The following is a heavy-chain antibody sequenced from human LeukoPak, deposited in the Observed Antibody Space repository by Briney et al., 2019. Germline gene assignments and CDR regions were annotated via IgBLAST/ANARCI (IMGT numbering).Heavy chain of an antibody. V-gene: IGHV1-18*01. CDR1: GYTFTCYG. CDR2: INSYNGNT. D-gene: IGHD3-22*01. CDR3: TRQITMIVVVINDPFDI. Sequence: GASVKVSCKASGYTFTCYGISWVRQAPGQGLEWVGWINSYNGNTNYAQKLQGRVTLTTDTSTSTAYMELRSLRSDDTAVYYCTRQITMIVVVINDPFDIWGQGTMVTVSS. J-gene: IGHJ3*02.